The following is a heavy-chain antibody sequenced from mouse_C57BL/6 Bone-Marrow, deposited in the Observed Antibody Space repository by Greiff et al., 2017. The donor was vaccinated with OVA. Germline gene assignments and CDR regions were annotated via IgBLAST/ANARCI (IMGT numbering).Heavy chain of an antibody. CDR2: INPNNGGT. D-gene: IGHD1-1*01. CDR3: ASSHYGSREGPWFAY. V-gene: IGHV1-22*01. CDR1: GYTFTDYN. J-gene: IGHJ3*01. Sequence: EVQLQQSGPELVKPGASVKMSCKASGYTFTDYNMHWVQQSHGKSLEWIGYINPNNGGTSYNQKFKGKATLTVNKSYSTSYMELRSLTSEDSAVYYCASSHYGSREGPWFAYWGQGTLVTVSA.